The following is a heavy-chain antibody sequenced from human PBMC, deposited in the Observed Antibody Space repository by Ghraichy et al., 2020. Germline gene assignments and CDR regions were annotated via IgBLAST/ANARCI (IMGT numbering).Heavy chain of an antibody. Sequence: GGSLRLSCVGSGLTFSSYSMNWVRQSPGKGLEWVGYITRSSRTITYADSVKGRFTISRDNAQNSLYLQMNSLRADDTAVYYCAVASSVVRFYYYAGMDVWGQGTTVTVAS. D-gene: IGHD4-23*01. J-gene: IGHJ6*02. CDR3: AVASSVVRFYYYAGMDV. CDR1: GLTFSSYS. CDR2: ITRSSRTI. V-gene: IGHV3-48*01.